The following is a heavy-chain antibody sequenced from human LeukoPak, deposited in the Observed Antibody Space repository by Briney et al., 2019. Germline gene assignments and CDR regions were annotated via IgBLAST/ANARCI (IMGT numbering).Heavy chain of an antibody. CDR3: ASLGSVYDSSGYYYYFDY. D-gene: IGHD3-22*01. V-gene: IGHV3-7*01. J-gene: IGHJ4*02. CDR2: IKQDGSEK. Sequence: GGSLRLSCAASGFTFSSYWMSWVRQAPGKGLEWVANIKQDGSEKYYVDSVKGRFTISRDNAKNSLYLQMNSLGAEDTAVYYCASLGSVYDSSGYYYYFDYWGQGTLVTVSS. CDR1: GFTFSSYW.